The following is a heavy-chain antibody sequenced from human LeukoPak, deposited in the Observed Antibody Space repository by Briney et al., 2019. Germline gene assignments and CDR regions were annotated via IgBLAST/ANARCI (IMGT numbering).Heavy chain of an antibody. V-gene: IGHV4-39*07. D-gene: IGHD6-13*01. CDR3: ARGSDTAAGLY. Sequence: KPSETLSLTCTVSGGSVSSGSYYWSWIRQPPGKGLEWIGEINHSGSTNYNPSLKSRVSISVDSSKNQFSLKVSSVTAADTAVYYCARGSDTAAGLYWGQGTLVTVS. CDR1: GGSVSSGSYY. J-gene: IGHJ4*02. CDR2: INHSGST.